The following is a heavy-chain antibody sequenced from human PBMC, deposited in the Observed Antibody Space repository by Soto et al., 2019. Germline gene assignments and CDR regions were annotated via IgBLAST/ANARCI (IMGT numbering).Heavy chain of an antibody. J-gene: IGHJ3*02. Sequence: SETLSLTCAVYGGSFSGYYWSWIRQPPGKGLEWIGEINHSGSTNYNPSLKSRVTISVDTSKNQFSLKLSSVTAADTAVYYCALGNFDAFDIWGQGAMVTVSS. CDR3: ALGNFDAFDI. CDR2: INHSGST. CDR1: GGSFSGYY. V-gene: IGHV4-34*01.